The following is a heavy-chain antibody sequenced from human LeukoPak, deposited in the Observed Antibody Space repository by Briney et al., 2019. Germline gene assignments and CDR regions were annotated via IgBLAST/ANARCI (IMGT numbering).Heavy chain of an antibody. CDR2: INPKSGGT. D-gene: IGHD6-25*01. CDR1: GYTFTGYY. V-gene: IGHV1-2*02. Sequence: APVKGSCKSSGYTFTGYYMHRVRQTPGQGLEWMGWINPKSGGTNYAQKFQGRVTMTRDTSISTAYMELSRLRSDDKAVYFCARDHCVSSGCYEDYSYGMDVWGRGRKVTVSS. J-gene: IGHJ6*02. CDR3: ARDHCVSSGCYEDYSYGMDV.